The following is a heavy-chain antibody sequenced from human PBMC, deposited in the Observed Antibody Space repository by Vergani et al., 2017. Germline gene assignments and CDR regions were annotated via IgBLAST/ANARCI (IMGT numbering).Heavy chain of an antibody. D-gene: IGHD6-6*01. CDR3: AKDLVSSTSSLYFDY. J-gene: IGHJ4*02. CDR2: LYRGAFT. CDR1: GFTVSTDY. V-gene: IGHV3-66*01. Sequence: EVQLVESGGGLVQPGGSLTLSCAASGFTVSTDYFSWVRQAPGKGLEWVSILYRGAFTSYTDSVKGRFTVSRDNSKNTLFLQMNSLRAEDTAVYYCAKDLVSSTSSLYFDYWGQGALVTVPS.